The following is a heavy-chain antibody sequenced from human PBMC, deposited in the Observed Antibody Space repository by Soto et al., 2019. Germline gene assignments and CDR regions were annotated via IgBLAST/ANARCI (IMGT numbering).Heavy chain of an antibody. CDR3: AKDRPGTTSFDY. D-gene: IGHD1-1*01. V-gene: IGHV3-23*01. Sequence: SGGSLRLSCAASGFTISSYAMYWVRQAPGKGLEWVSAISDRGDTTHYADSVKGRFTISRDTSKNTLYLQLNTLRAEDTAVYYCAKDRPGTTSFDYWRQGTLVTVSS. CDR2: ISDRGDTT. J-gene: IGHJ4*02. CDR1: GFTISSYA.